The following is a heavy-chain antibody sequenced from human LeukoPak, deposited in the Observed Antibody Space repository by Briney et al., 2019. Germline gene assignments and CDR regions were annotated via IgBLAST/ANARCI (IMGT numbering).Heavy chain of an antibody. CDR1: GFTFRRYA. CDR3: AKSPLPLTGTTPNDY. D-gene: IGHD1-7*01. CDR2: ISGSCGST. Sequence: GGSLRLSRAASGFTFRRYAMSWGRQAPGKGLEEVSAISGSCGSTYYSDAVKGWFTISRENSKTTLYLQMNRLRAEDPAVYYCAKSPLPLTGTTPNDYWGQGTLVTVSS. V-gene: IGHV3-23*01. J-gene: IGHJ4*02.